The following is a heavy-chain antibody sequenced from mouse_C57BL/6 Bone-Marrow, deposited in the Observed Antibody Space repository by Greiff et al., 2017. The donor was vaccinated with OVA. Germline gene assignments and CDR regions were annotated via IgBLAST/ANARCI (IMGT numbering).Heavy chain of an antibody. V-gene: IGHV1-26*01. Sequence: EVQLQQSGPELVKPGASVKISCKASGYTFTDYYMNWVKQSHGKSLEWIGDINPNNGGTSYNQKFKGKATLTVDKSSSTAYMELRSLTSEDSAVYYCARCYYGSSPYYAMDYWGQGTSVTVSS. CDR3: ARCYYGSSPYYAMDY. CDR2: INPNNGGT. J-gene: IGHJ4*01. D-gene: IGHD1-1*01. CDR1: GYTFTDYY.